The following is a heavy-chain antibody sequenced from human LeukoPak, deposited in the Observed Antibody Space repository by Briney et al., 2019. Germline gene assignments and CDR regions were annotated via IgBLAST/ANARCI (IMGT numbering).Heavy chain of an antibody. CDR2: INESGST. Sequence: PSETLSLTCGASGGSFSGYYWSWIRQSPGKGLEWIGEINESGSTDYNPSLMSRVTISLDTSKNQFSLNLSSMTAADTAVYYCAREMRSPRGGFDYWDQGTLVTVSS. D-gene: IGHD3-10*01. CDR3: AREMRSPRGGFDY. V-gene: IGHV4-34*01. CDR1: GGSFSGYY. J-gene: IGHJ4*02.